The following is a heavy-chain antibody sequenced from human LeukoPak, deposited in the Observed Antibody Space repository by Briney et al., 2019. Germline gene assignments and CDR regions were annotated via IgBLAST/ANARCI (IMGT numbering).Heavy chain of an antibody. CDR3: ARSDKYCSSTSCYY. J-gene: IGHJ4*02. CDR1: GGSISSGGYS. CDR2: IYYSGST. Sequence: PSQTLSLTCTVSGGSISSGGYSWSWIRQHPGKGLEWIGYIYYSGSTYYNPSLKSRVTISVDTSKNQFSLKLSSVTAADTAVYYCARSDKYCSSTSCYYWGQGTLVTVSS. D-gene: IGHD2-2*01. V-gene: IGHV4-31*03.